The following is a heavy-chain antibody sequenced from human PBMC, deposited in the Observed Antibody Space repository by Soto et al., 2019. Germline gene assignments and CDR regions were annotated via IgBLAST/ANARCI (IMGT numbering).Heavy chain of an antibody. V-gene: IGHV3-15*01. D-gene: IGHD6-13*01. J-gene: IGHJ6*02. CDR1: GFTFSNAW. CDR3: TATPTGQQLVPDYGIDV. Sequence: PGGSLRLSCAASGFTFSNAWMSWVRQAPGRGLEWVGRIKSKTDGGTTDYAAPVKGRFTISRDDSKNTLYLQMNSLKTEDTAVYYCTATPTGQQLVPDYGIDVWRQGTTVTVSS. CDR2: IKSKTDGGTT.